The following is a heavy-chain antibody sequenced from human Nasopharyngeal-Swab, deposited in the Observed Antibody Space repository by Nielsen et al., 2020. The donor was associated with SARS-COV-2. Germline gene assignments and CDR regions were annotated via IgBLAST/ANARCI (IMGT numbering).Heavy chain of an antibody. CDR3: AKRAVQWELPISYFDY. CDR2: ISYDGSNK. CDR1: GFTFSSYG. Sequence: GESLKISYAASGFTFSSYGMHWVRQAPGKGLEWVAVISYDGSNKYYADSVKGRFTISRDNSKNTLYLQMNSLRAEDTAVYYCAKRAVQWELPISYFDYWGQGTLVTVSS. J-gene: IGHJ4*02. V-gene: IGHV3-30*18. D-gene: IGHD1-26*01.